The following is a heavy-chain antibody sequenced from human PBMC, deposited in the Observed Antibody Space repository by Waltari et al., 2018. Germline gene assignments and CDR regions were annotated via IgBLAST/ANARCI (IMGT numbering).Heavy chain of an antibody. Sequence: QVRLEQSGPEVKKHGSSVKVSCKASGGIFSAYVFTGVRQAPGQGLQWMGEIIPSLNSPNYAQSLQGRVTITADTSTTTGSMDLSSLKSEDTAIYYCASGGLRQDYFVDWGQGTLVTVSS. V-gene: IGHV1-69*10. J-gene: IGHJ4*02. D-gene: IGHD4-17*01. CDR3: ASGGLRQDYFVD. CDR1: GGIFSAYV. CDR2: IIPSLNSP.